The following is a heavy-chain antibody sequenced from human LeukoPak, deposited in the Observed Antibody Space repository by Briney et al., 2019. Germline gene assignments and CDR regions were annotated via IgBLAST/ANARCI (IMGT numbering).Heavy chain of an antibody. CDR3: ARSRRDGYNSFDY. D-gene: IGHD5-24*01. Sequence: GGSLRLSCAASGFTFSSYWMSWVRQAPGKGLEWVANIKQDGSEKYYVDSVKGRFTISGDNAKNSLYLQMNSLRAEDTAVYYCARSRRDGYNSFDYWGQGTLVTVSS. CDR1: GFTFSSYW. J-gene: IGHJ4*02. CDR2: IKQDGSEK. V-gene: IGHV3-7*01.